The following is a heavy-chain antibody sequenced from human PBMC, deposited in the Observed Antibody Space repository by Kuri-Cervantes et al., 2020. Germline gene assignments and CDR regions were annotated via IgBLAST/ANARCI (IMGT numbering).Heavy chain of an antibody. V-gene: IGHV3-23*01. D-gene: IGHD2-15*01. CDR2: IAGTSGNT. CDR3: ARGSPGWFEY. CDR1: GLNFSRYA. J-gene: IGHJ4*02. Sequence: GGSLRLSCAASGLNFSRYAMTGVRQAPGMGLQWVSGIAGTSGNTYYADSVKGRFTISRDNSRNIMYLQMNSLRVEDTALYFCARGSPGWFEYWGQGALVTVSS.